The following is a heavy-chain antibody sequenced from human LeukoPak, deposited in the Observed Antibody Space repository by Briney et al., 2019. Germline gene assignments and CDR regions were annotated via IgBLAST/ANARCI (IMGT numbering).Heavy chain of an antibody. CDR3: AKRMGPSIAATDLDY. CDR1: GFTFSSYG. D-gene: IGHD6-13*01. Sequence: GGSLRLSCAASGFTFSSYGMHWVRQAPGKGLEWVAFIRYDGSNKYYADSVKGRFTISRDNSKNTLYLQMNSLRAEDTAVYYCAKRMGPSIAATDLDYWGQGTLVTVSS. CDR2: IRYDGSNK. V-gene: IGHV3-30*02. J-gene: IGHJ4*02.